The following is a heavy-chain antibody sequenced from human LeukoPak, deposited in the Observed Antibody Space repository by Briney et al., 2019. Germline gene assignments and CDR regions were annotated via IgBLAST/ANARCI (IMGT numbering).Heavy chain of an antibody. CDR3: ARAAAGTLYWYFDL. CDR2: IIPILGIA. J-gene: IGHJ2*01. Sequence: SVKVSCKASGGTFSSYAISWVRQAPGQGLEWMGRIIPILGIANYAQKFQGRVTITADKSTSTAYMELSSLRSEDTAVFYCARAAAGTLYWYFDLWGRGTLVTVSS. V-gene: IGHV1-69*04. CDR1: GGTFSSYA. D-gene: IGHD6-13*01.